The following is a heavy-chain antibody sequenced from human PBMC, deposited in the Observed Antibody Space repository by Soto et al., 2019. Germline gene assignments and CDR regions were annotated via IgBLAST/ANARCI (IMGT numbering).Heavy chain of an antibody. CDR3: ARRGSKGRSFDY. CDR2: IYYSGST. J-gene: IGHJ4*02. V-gene: IGHV4-39*01. CDR1: GGSISSSNYY. D-gene: IGHD6-25*01. Sequence: SETLSLTCTVSGGSISSSNYYWGWIRQPPGKGLEWIGTIYYSGSTYYNPSLKSRVTISVDTSKNQFSLNLSSVTAADTAVYYCARRGSKGRSFDYWGQGTLVTVS.